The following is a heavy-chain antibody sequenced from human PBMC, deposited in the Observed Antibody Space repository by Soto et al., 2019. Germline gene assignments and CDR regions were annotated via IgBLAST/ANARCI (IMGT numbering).Heavy chain of an antibody. V-gene: IGHV1-69*01. D-gene: IGHD6-13*01. CDR1: GGTFSSYA. CDR2: IIPIFGTA. CDR3: ARDSGIAAAGSSNWFDP. Sequence: QVQLVQSGAEVKKPGSSVKVSCKASGGTFSSYAISWVRQAPGQGLEWMGGIIPIFGTANYAQKLQGRVTITADESTSTAYMELSSLGSEDTAVYYCARDSGIAAAGSSNWFDPWGQGTLVTVSS. J-gene: IGHJ5*02.